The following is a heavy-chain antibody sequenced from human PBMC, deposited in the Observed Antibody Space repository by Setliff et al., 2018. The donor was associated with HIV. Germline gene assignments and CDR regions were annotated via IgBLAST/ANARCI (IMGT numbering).Heavy chain of an antibody. CDR2: IDHSGST. CDR1: NGSFSGYY. D-gene: IGHD6-19*01. V-gene: IGHV4-34*01. J-gene: IGHJ4*02. Sequence: SETLSLTCAVYNGSFSGYYWSWIRQPPGKGLEWIGEIDHSGSTYYNPSLKSRVTISVDTSKNQFSLKLSSVTAADTAVYYCASPASGGSSGQYHYWGQGTLVTVSS. CDR3: ASPASGGSSGQYHY.